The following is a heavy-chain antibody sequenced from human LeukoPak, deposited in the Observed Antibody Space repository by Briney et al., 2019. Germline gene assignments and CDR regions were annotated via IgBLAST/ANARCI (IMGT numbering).Heavy chain of an antibody. CDR3: ARDRKRTGPFDY. V-gene: IGHV4-4*07. Sequence: SETLSLTCTVSGGSFSSYYWSWIRQPAGKGLEWIGRIYTSGITNYNTNYNPSLSSRVTMSVDTSKNQFSLKLSSVTAADTAVYYCARDRKRTGPFDYWGQGTLVTVSS. J-gene: IGHJ4*02. D-gene: IGHD3/OR15-3a*01. CDR2: IYTSGITNYNT. CDR1: GGSFSSYY.